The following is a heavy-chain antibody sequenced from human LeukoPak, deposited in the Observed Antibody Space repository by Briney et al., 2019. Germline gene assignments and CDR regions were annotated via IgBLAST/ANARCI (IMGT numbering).Heavy chain of an antibody. V-gene: IGHV3-48*01. D-gene: IGHD3-3*01. CDR1: GFTFSSYS. CDR2: ISSSSSTI. CDR3: ARDRGYDFWSGYYHAFDI. J-gene: IGHJ3*02. Sequence: PGGSLRLSCAASGFTFSSYSMNWVRQAPGKGLEWVSYISSSSSTIYYADPVKGRFTISRDNAKNSLYLQMNSLRAEDTAVYYCARDRGYDFWSGYYHAFDIWGQGTMVTVSS.